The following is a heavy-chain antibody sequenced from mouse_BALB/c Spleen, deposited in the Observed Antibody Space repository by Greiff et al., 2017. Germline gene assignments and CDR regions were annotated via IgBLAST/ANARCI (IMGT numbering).Heavy chain of an antibody. V-gene: IGHV5-4*02. D-gene: IGHD1-1*02. J-gene: IGHJ2*01. CDR2: ISDGGSYT. Sequence: EVQGVESGGGLVKPGGSLKLSCAASGFTFSDYYMYWVRQTPEKRLEWVATISDGGSYTYYPDSVKGRFTISRDNAKNNLYLQMSSLKSEDTAMYYCARWGGDYFDYWGQGTTLTVSS. CDR1: GFTFSDYY. CDR3: ARWGGDYFDY.